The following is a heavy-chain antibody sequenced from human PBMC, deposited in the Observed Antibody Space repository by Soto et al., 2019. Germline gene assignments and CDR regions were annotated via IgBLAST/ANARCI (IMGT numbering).Heavy chain of an antibody. CDR1: GYSFTSYW. D-gene: IGHD3-16*01. J-gene: IGHJ6*02. Sequence: GESLKISCKGSGYSFTSYWIGWVRQMPGKGLEWMGIIYPGDSDTRYSPSFQGQVTISADKSISTAYLQWSSLKASDTAMYYCARFLGRTNYYYGMDVWGQGTTVTVSS. CDR3: ARFLGRTNYYYGMDV. V-gene: IGHV5-51*01. CDR2: IYPGDSDT.